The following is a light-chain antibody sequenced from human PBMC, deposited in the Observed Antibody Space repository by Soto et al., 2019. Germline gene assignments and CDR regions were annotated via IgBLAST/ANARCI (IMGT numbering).Light chain of an antibody. J-gene: IGLJ3*02. CDR2: DVN. CDR1: SSDVGGYNY. Sequence: QSALTQPRSVSGSPGQSVTISCTGTSSDVGGYNYVSWYQQHPGKAPKLMIYDVNKRPSGVPDRFSGSKSGNTASLTISGLQAEDEADYYCCSYAGSYTHWVFGGGTKLTVL. CDR3: CSYAGSYTHWV. V-gene: IGLV2-11*01.